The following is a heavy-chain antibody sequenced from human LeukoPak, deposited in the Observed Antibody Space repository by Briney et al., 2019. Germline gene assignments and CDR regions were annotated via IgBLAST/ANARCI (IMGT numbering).Heavy chain of an antibody. Sequence: SETLSLTCTVSGGSVSSSTYYWGWIRQPPGKGLEWIGSIYYSGSTYYNPSLKSRITISVDTSKNQFSLKLSSVTAADTAVYYCARRGGVGAAASFDFWGQGTLVTVSS. J-gene: IGHJ4*02. V-gene: IGHV4-39*01. D-gene: IGHD2-2*01. CDR1: GGSVSSSTYY. CDR2: IYYSGST. CDR3: ARRGGVGAAASFDF.